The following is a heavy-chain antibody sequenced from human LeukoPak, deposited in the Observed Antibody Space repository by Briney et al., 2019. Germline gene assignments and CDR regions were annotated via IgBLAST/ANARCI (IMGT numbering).Heavy chain of an antibody. V-gene: IGHV4-59*01. J-gene: IGHJ5*02. Sequence: SVTLSLTCTVAGGSISSYYWSWIRQPPGKGLEWIGYIYYSGSTNYNPSLKSRVTISVDTSKNQFSLKLSSVTAADTAVYYCARHGYSSGSLAWFDPWGQGTQVTVSS. D-gene: IGHD6-19*01. CDR1: GGSISSYY. CDR3: ARHGYSSGSLAWFDP. CDR2: IYYSGST.